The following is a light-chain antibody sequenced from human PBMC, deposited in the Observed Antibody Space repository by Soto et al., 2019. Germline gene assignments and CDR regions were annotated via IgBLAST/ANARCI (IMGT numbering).Light chain of an antibody. V-gene: IGLV1-44*01. J-gene: IGLJ1*01. CDR1: SSNIGSKT. Sequence: QSALTQPPSASGTPGQRVTISCSGSSSNIGSKTVNWYQQLPGTVPKLLIYNSYQRPSGVPDRFSGSKSGTSASLAISGLQSEDEADYYCAAWDASLNGYVFGAGPKVTV. CDR2: NSY. CDR3: AAWDASLNGYV.